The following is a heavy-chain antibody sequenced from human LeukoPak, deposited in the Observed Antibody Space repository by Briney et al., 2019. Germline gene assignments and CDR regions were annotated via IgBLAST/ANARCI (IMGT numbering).Heavy chain of an antibody. CDR3: ARGFGYDFADY. Sequence: SQTLSLTCGVSGGSISSGDHYWTWIRQPPGGGLEWMGFITLYSDTTSHNPSLKSRLMISIDTSKNQFSLTLTSVTAADTAVYFCARGFGYDFADYWGQGILVTVSS. J-gene: IGHJ4*02. D-gene: IGHD2-2*01. CDR2: ITLYSDTT. CDR1: GGSISSGDHY. V-gene: IGHV4-30-4*01.